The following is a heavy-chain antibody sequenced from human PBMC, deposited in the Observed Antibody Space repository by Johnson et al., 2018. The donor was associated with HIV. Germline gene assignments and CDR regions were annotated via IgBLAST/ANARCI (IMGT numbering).Heavy chain of an antibody. CDR2: IKQDGSEK. V-gene: IGHV3-7*01. CDR1: GFTFDDYG. J-gene: IGHJ3*02. D-gene: IGHD2-8*02. CDR3: AKEGRDCTGGVCYSLAFDI. Sequence: VESGGSLRLSCAASGFTFDDYGMSWVRQAPGKGLEWVANIKQDGSEKYYGDSVKGRLTISRDNSKNTLYLQMNSLRAEDTAVYYCAKEGRDCTGGVCYSLAFDIWGQGTMVTVSS.